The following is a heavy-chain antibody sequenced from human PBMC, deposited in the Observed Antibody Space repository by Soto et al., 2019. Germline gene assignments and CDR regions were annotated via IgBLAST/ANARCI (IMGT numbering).Heavy chain of an antibody. V-gene: IGHV6-1*01. Sequence: LQTLSLTCAISGDSVSSNSAAWNWIRQSPSRGLEWLGRTYYRSKWYNDYAVSVKSRITINPDTSKNQFSLQLNSVTPEDTAVYYCAREVVVVVAATHLSWFDPWGQGTLVTVAS. J-gene: IGHJ5*02. CDR1: GDSVSSNSAA. CDR2: TYYRSKWYN. CDR3: AREVVVVVAATHLSWFDP. D-gene: IGHD2-15*01.